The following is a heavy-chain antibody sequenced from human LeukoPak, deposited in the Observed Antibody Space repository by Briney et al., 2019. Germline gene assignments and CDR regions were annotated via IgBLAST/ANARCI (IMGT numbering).Heavy chain of an antibody. CDR2: INHSGST. D-gene: IGHD3-3*01. V-gene: IGHV4-34*01. Sequence: PSETLSLTCTVSGGSFSGYYWSWIRQPPGKGLEWIGEINHSGSTNYNPSLKSRVTISVDTSKNQFSLKLSSVTAADTAVYYCARGGTSGITIFGVAPSYNWFDPWGQGTLVTVSS. J-gene: IGHJ5*02. CDR3: ARGGTSGITIFGVAPSYNWFDP. CDR1: GGSFSGYY.